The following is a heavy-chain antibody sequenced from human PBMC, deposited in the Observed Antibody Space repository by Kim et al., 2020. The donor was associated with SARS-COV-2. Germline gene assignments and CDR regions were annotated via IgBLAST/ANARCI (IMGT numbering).Heavy chain of an antibody. CDR3: APSPVVPAAIS. Sequence: IGYAESWKGRFTISRDNAKNSLYLQMNSLRAEDTALYYCAPSPVVPAAISWGQGTMVTVSS. CDR2: I. D-gene: IGHD2-2*01. V-gene: IGHV3-9*01. J-gene: IGHJ3*01.